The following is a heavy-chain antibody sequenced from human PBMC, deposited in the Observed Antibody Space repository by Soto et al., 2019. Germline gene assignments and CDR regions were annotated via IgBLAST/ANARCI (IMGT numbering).Heavy chain of an antibody. CDR1: GGTFSSYA. Sequence: ASVKVSCKASGGTFSSYAMSWVRQAPGKGLEWVSAISGSGGSTYYADSVKGRFTISRDNSKNTLYLQMNSLRAEDTAVYYCAILKVRGVILVFDPWGQGTLVTVSS. J-gene: IGHJ5*02. CDR3: AILKVRGVILVFDP. V-gene: IGHV3-23*01. D-gene: IGHD3-10*01. CDR2: ISGSGGST.